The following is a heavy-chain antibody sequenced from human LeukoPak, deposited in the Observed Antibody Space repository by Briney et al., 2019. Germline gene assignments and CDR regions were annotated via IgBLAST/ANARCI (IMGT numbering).Heavy chain of an antibody. J-gene: IGHJ4*02. D-gene: IGHD6-13*01. CDR2: IKQDGSEK. Sequence: GGSLRLSCAASGFTFSSYWMSWVRQAPGKGLEWVANIKQDGSEKYYVDSVKSRFTISRDNANNSLYLQMNSLRAEDTALYYCGPSSSSWSPPHYWGQGTLVTVSS. CDR3: GPSSSSWSPPHY. CDR1: GFTFSSYW. V-gene: IGHV3-7*03.